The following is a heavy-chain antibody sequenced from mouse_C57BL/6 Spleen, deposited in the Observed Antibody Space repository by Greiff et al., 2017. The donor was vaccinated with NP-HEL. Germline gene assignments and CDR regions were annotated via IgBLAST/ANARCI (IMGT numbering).Heavy chain of an antibody. J-gene: IGHJ3*01. CDR1: GFNFKDYY. CDR3: AGGCDETWFAY. Sequence: VQLQQSGAELVKPGASVKLSCTASGFNFKDYYMHWVKQRPEQGLEWIGRIDPEDGDSKYASKFTGKATITADTSSIAAYLQLSSLTSEDTAVYYCAGGCDETWFAYWGQGTLVTVSA. V-gene: IGHV14-2*01. CDR2: IDPEDGDS. D-gene: IGHD2-2*01.